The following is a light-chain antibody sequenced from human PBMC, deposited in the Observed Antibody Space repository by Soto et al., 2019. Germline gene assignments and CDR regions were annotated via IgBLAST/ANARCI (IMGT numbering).Light chain of an antibody. J-gene: IGKJ1*01. CDR2: DAS. CDR3: HQRSNWPWT. CDR1: QSVSNF. V-gene: IGKV3-11*01. Sequence: EIVLTQSPATLSLSPGERATLSCRASQSVSNFLAWYQQKPGQAPRLLISDASNRATGIPGRFSGSGSGTDFSLTISSLEPEDFAVYYGHQRSNWPWTCGQGTKVEIK.